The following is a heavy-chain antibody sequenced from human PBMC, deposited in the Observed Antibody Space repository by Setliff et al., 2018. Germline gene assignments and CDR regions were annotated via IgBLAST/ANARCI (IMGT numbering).Heavy chain of an antibody. CDR3: ARGITSGGYWGQRFLYLDV. CDR2: IYSNGRT. J-gene: IGHJ6*03. CDR1: GGSISSDSHY. V-gene: IGHV4-61*09. D-gene: IGHD3-22*01. Sequence: KPSETLSLTCTVSGGSISSDSHYWAWVRQPAGKGLELIGQIYSNGRTYYNPSLKSRLTISLDTSKNQFSLRLNSMTAADTAVYYCARGITSGGYWGQRFLYLDVWGRETTVTVSS.